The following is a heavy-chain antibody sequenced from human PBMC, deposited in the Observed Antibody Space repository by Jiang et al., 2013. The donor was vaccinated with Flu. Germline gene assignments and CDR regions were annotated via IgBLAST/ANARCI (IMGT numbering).Heavy chain of an antibody. CDR2: INPNSGGT. D-gene: IGHD4-17*01. Sequence: SGAEVKKPGASVKVSCKASGYTFTGYYMHWVRQAPGQGLEWMGRINPNSGGTNYAQKFQGRVTMTRDTSISTAYMELSRLRSDDTAVYYCATGHITVTTIEDVPGYWGQGTLVTVSS. J-gene: IGHJ4*02. CDR1: GYTFTGYY. V-gene: IGHV1-2*06. CDR3: ATGHITVTTIEDVPGY.